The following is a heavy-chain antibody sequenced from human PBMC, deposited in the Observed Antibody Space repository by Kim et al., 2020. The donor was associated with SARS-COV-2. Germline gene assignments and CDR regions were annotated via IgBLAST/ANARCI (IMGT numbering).Heavy chain of an antibody. CDR2: IYYSGST. V-gene: IGHV4-39*01. J-gene: IGHJ4*02. CDR1: GGSISSSSYY. CDR3: ASSIWFGELFGYYFDY. D-gene: IGHD3-10*01. Sequence: SETLSLTCTVSGGSISSSSYYWGWIRQPPGKGLEWIGSIYYSGSTYYNPSLKSRVTISVDTSKNQFSLKLSSVTAADTAVYYCASSIWFGELFGYYFDYWGQGTLVTVSS.